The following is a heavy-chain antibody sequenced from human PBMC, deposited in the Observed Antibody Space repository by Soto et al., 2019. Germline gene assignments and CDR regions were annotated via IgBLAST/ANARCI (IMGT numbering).Heavy chain of an antibody. D-gene: IGHD3-16*01. CDR3: ARDYRRGGLPIADYYYYGMDV. V-gene: IGHV1-69*13. Sequence: SVKVSCKASGGTFSSYAISWVRQAPGQGLEWMGGIIPIFGTANYAQKFQGRVTITADESTSTAYMELSSLRSEDTAVYYCARDYRRGGLPIADYYYYGMDVWGQGTTVTVSS. CDR2: IIPIFGTA. J-gene: IGHJ6*02. CDR1: GGTFSSYA.